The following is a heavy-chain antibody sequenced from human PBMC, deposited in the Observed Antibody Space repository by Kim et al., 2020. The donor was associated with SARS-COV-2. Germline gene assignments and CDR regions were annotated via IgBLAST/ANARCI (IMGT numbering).Heavy chain of an antibody. CDR1: GFTFGDYA. Sequence: GGSLRLSCTASGFTFGDYAMSWVRQAPGKGLEWVGFIRSKAYGGTTEYTASVKGRFTISRDDSKSIAYLQMNSLKTEDTAVYYCTRDLENMYYYGMDVWGQGTTVTVSS. CDR3: TRDLENMYYYGMDV. CDR2: IRSKAYGGTT. J-gene: IGHJ6*02. V-gene: IGHV3-49*04.